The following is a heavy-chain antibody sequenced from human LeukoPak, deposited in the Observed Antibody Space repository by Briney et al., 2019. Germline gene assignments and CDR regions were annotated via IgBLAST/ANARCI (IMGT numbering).Heavy chain of an antibody. CDR3: AKSAGVATIYFDS. V-gene: IGHV3-23*01. J-gene: IGHJ4*02. CDR2: ISGSGGGT. D-gene: IGHD5-12*01. Sequence: PGGSLRLSCAASGFTFSTYAMSWVRQAPGKGLEWVSGISGSGGGTYYADSVRGRFTISRDNSKNTLYLQMNSLRPEDTAVYLCAKSAGVATIYFDSWGQGAQVTASS. CDR1: GFTFSTYA.